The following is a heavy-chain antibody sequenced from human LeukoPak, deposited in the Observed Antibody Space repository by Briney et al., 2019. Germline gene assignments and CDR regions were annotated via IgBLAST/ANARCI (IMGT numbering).Heavy chain of an antibody. D-gene: IGHD5-12*01. Sequence: SETLSLTCTVSGGSISSYYWSWIRQPPGKGLEWIGYILYSGTTNSNPSLKSRVNISLDTSNNQISLKLTSVTAADTAVYFCARMGGYSGYATHWGQGILDTVSS. V-gene: IGHV4-59*08. CDR3: ARMGGYSGYATH. CDR2: ILYSGTT. J-gene: IGHJ4*02. CDR1: GGSISSYY.